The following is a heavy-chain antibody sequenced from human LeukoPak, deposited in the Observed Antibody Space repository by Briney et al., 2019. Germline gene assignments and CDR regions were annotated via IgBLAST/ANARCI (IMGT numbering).Heavy chain of an antibody. CDR2: LSAGNGNT. D-gene: IGHD3-10*01. V-gene: IGHV1-3*01. J-gene: IGHJ4*02. CDR1: GYTFTNYA. CDR3: ARYYGSGGLDY. Sequence: GASVKVSCKASGYTFTNYAMHWVRQAPGQRLEWMGWLSAGNGNTKYSQKFQDRVTFTRDTSASTAYMELSSLISEDTAVYYCARYYGSGGLDYWGQGPLVTVSS.